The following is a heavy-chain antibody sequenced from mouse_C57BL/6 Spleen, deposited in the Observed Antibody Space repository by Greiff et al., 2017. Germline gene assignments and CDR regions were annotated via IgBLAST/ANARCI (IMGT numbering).Heavy chain of an antibody. D-gene: IGHD2-3*01. V-gene: IGHV2-9-1*01. CDR3: ARNSEGYDGYFDY. J-gene: IGHJ2*01. CDR2: IWTGGGK. CDR1: GFSLTSYA. Sequence: QVQLKESGPGLVAPSQSLSITCTVSGFSLTSYAISWVRQPPGKGLEWLGVIWTGGGKNYNSALKSRLSISKDNSKSQVFLKMNSLQTDDTARYYCARNSEGYDGYFDYWGQGTTLTVSS.